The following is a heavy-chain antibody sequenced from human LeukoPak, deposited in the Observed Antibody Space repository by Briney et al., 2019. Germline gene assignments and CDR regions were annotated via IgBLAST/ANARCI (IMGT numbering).Heavy chain of an antibody. V-gene: IGHV4-59*08. J-gene: IGHJ6*02. Sequence: SETLSLTCTVSGGSISSYYWSWIRQPPGKGLEWIGYIYYSGSTNYNPSLKSRVTISVDTSKNQFSLKLSSVTAADTAVYYCARHRSSIAAAGWGGYYYYGMDVWGQGTTVTVSS. CDR3: ARHRSSIAAAGWGGYYYYGMDV. D-gene: IGHD6-13*01. CDR1: GGSISSYY. CDR2: IYYSGST.